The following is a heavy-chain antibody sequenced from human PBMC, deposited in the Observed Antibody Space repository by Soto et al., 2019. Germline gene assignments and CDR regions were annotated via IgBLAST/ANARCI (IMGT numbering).Heavy chain of an antibody. V-gene: IGHV1-2*02. CDR2: INPNSGGT. CDR1: GYTFTGYY. Sequence: ASVKVSCKASGYTFTGYYMHWVRQAPGQGLEWMGWINPNSGGTNYAQKFQGRVTMTRDTSISTAYMELSRLRSDDTAVYYCARGMGAVAGSDWFDPWGQGTLVTVSS. D-gene: IGHD6-19*01. J-gene: IGHJ5*02. CDR3: ARGMGAVAGSDWFDP.